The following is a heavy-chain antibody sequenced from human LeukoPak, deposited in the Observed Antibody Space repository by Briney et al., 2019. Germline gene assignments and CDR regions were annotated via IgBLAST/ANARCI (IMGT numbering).Heavy chain of an antibody. Sequence: PGGSLRLSRAASGFTFSGSAMHWVRQASGKGREWVGRIRSKANSYATAYAASVKGRFTISRDDSKNTAYLQMNSLKTEDTAVYYCTTTTDHDYWGQGTLVTVSS. D-gene: IGHD2/OR15-2a*01. CDR2: IRSKANSYAT. CDR1: GFTFSGSA. V-gene: IGHV3-73*01. J-gene: IGHJ4*02. CDR3: TTTTDHDY.